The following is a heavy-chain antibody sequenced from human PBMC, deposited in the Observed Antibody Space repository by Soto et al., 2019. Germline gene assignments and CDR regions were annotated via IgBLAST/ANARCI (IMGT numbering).Heavy chain of an antibody. J-gene: IGHJ5*02. D-gene: IGHD6-13*01. Sequence: TGGSLRLSCAASGFTFSSYAMHWVRQAPGKGLEWVAVISYDGSNKYYADSVKGRFTISRDNSKNTLYLQMNSLRAEDTAVYYCARDRYSSSWSQMYNWFDPWGQGTLVTVSS. CDR2: ISYDGSNK. CDR3: ARDRYSSSWSQMYNWFDP. CDR1: GFTFSSYA. V-gene: IGHV3-30-3*01.